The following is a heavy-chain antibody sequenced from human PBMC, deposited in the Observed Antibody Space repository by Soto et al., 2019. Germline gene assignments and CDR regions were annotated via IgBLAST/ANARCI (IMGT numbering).Heavy chain of an antibody. CDR3: ARAYGGNPALFDP. CDR2: IYTGGST. D-gene: IGHD4-17*01. CDR1: GITVSRDY. Sequence: EVQLVESGGGLIQPGGYLRVSCAASGITVSRDYMSWVRQAPGKGLEWVSVIYTGGSTYYADSVKGRFTFSRDNSKNTLYLQMNSLRAEDTAVYYCARAYGGNPALFDPWGQGTLVTVSS. J-gene: IGHJ5*02. V-gene: IGHV3-53*01.